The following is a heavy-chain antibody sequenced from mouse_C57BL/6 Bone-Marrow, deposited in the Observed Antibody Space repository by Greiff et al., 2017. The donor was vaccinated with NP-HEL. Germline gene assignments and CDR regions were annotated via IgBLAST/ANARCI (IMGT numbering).Heavy chain of an antibody. V-gene: IGHV1-72*01. J-gene: IGHJ2*01. D-gene: IGHD1-1*01. Sequence: QSCKASGYTFTSYWMHWVKQRPGRGLEWIGRIDPNSGGTKYNEKFKSKATLTVDKPSSTAYMQLSSLTSEDSAVYYCARRAYYYGSSKDYFDYWGQGTTLTVSS. CDR3: ARRAYYYGSSKDYFDY. CDR1: GYTFTSYW. CDR2: IDPNSGGT.